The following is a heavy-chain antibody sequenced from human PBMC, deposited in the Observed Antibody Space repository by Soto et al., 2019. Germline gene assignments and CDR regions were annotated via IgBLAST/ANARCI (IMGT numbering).Heavy chain of an antibody. V-gene: IGHV1-18*01. Sequence: ASVKVSCKASGYTFTSYGISWVRQAPGQGLEWMGWISAYNGNTNYAQKLQGRVTMTTDTSTSTAYMELRSLRSDDTAVYDSAIGKQYCTNGVCYIAYCVYWGQRTRVTVSA. CDR1: GYTFTSYG. D-gene: IGHD2-8*01. CDR2: ISAYNGNT. CDR3: AIGKQYCTNGVCYIAYCVY. J-gene: IGHJ4*02.